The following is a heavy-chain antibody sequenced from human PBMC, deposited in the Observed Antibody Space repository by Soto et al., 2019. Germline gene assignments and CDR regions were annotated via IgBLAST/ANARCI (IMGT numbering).Heavy chain of an antibody. D-gene: IGHD6-19*01. V-gene: IGHV3-30-3*01. CDR3: TRDWSAVIGTPFDL. Sequence: QLQLVESGGGVVQPEKSLRLSCAASGFTFSAFDMHWVRQSPGKGLEWVATSSYDGDTKYYANSVKGRFTSSRDNSRNTLDLHMNSLRVDDTAMYYCTRDWSAVIGTPFDLWGQGTMVVVSS. CDR2: SSYDGDTK. J-gene: IGHJ3*01. CDR1: GFTFSAFD.